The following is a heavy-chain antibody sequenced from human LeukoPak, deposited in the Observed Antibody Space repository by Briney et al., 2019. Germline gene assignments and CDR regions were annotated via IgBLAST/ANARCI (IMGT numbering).Heavy chain of an antibody. D-gene: IGHD1-26*01. J-gene: IGHJ4*02. CDR1: GFTFSSYS. V-gene: IGHV3-21*01. Sequence: GGSLRLSCAASGFTFSSYSMNWVRQAPGKGLEWVSSISSSRSYIYYADSVRGRFTISRDNAKNSLYLQMSSLTAGDTAVYYRATYSGNYSLDYWGQGTLVTVSS. CDR3: ATYSGNYSLDY. CDR2: ISSSRSYI.